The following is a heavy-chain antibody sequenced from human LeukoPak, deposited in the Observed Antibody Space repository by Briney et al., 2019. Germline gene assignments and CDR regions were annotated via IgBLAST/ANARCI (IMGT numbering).Heavy chain of an antibody. CDR2: ISYDGSNK. CDR1: GFTFSSYG. J-gene: IGHJ4*02. Sequence: GGSLRLSCAASGFTFSSYGMHWVRQAPGKGLVWVAVISYDGSNKYYADSVKGRFTISRDNSKNTLYLQMNSLRAEDTAVYYCAKDLTGTTDYWGQGTLVTVSS. D-gene: IGHD1-7*01. V-gene: IGHV3-30*18. CDR3: AKDLTGTTDY.